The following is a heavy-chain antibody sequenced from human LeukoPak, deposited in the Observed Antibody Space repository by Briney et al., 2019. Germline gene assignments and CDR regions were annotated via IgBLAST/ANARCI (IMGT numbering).Heavy chain of an antibody. CDR3: ATWAFYHNLDV. J-gene: IGHJ6*02. Sequence: GGSLRLSCAASGFNIGPYAMYWVRQGPGRGLEWVSVIKADGSGTFYSDSVRGRFTTSRDNRKNSLYLQMSSLTSVDTALYYCATWAFYHNLDVWGQGTTVAVSS. CDR2: IKADGSGT. V-gene: IGHV3-43*02. D-gene: IGHD1-1*01. CDR1: GFNIGPYA.